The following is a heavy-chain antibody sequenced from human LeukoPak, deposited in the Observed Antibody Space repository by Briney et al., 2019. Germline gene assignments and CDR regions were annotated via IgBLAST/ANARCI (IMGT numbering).Heavy chain of an antibody. D-gene: IGHD6-13*01. CDR3: AKDEGVAAAGT. CDR2: IKQDGSEK. Sequence: HSGGSLRLSCAASGFTFSSYWMSWVRQAPGKGLEWVANIKQDGSEKYYVDAVKGRFTISRDNAKNSLYLQMNSLRAEDTAVYYCAKDEGVAAAGTWGQGTLVTVSS. J-gene: IGHJ4*02. CDR1: GFTFSSYW. V-gene: IGHV3-7*03.